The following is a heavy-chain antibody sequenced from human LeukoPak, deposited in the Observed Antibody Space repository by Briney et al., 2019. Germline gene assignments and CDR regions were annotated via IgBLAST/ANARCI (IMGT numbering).Heavy chain of an antibody. Sequence: SETLSLTCDVSGVSISSSHWWTWVRQPPGKGLEWIGEIYHDGSTNYNPSLKSRVTISIDKSKNGFSLKLTSETAADTAFYYCARDYYDSSGKLGSRFDAWGQGTLVTVSS. CDR1: GVSISSSHW. V-gene: IGHV4-4*02. D-gene: IGHD3-22*01. CDR3: ARDYYDSSGKLGSRFDA. CDR2: IYHDGST. J-gene: IGHJ5*02.